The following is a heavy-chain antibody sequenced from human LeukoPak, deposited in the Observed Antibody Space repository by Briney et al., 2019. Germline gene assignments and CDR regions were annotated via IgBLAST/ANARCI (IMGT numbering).Heavy chain of an antibody. CDR2: INHSGST. V-gene: IGHV4-34*01. Sequence: SETLSLTCAVYGGSFSGYYWSWIRQPPGKGLEWIGEINHSGSTNYNPSLKSRVTISVDTSKNQFSLKLSSVTAADTAVYHCARLYYYDSSGYSHGGIDYWGQGTLVTVSS. CDR3: ARLYYYDSSGYSHGGIDY. CDR1: GGSFSGYY. D-gene: IGHD3-22*01. J-gene: IGHJ4*02.